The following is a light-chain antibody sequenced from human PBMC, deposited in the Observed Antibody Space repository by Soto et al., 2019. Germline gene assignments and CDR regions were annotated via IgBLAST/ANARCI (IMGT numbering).Light chain of an antibody. J-gene: IGKJ4*01. CDR3: QQSGSSPLT. Sequence: EIVLTQSPGTLSLSPGERATLSCRASQSVSNSYLAWYQQKPGQAPRLLIYGASSRATGIPARFSGSGSGTDFTLTISRLEPEDFAVYDCQQSGSSPLTFGGGTKVEIK. CDR1: QSVSNSY. V-gene: IGKV3-20*01. CDR2: GAS.